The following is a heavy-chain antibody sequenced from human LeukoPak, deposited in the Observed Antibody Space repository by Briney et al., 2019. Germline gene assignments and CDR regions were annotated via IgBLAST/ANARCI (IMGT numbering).Heavy chain of an antibody. Sequence: PSETLSLTCAVYGGSFSGYYWSWIRQPPGKGLEWIGEINHSGSTNYNPSLKSRVTISMDTSKNQLSLKLSSVTAADTAVYYCARGGGCSGGRCYTVDYWGQGTLVTVSS. J-gene: IGHJ4*02. CDR2: INHSGST. V-gene: IGHV4-34*01. CDR1: GGSFSGYY. CDR3: ARGGGCSGGRCYTVDY. D-gene: IGHD2-15*01.